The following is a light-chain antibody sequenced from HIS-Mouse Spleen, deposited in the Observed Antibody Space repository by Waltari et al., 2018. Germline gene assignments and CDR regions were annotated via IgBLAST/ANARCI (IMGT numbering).Light chain of an antibody. Sequence: QSALTQPASVSGSPGQSITISCTGTSSDVGRYNLVSWYQQQPGQAPKLMIYAGSKRPSGVSNRFSGSKSGNTASLTISGLQAEDEADYYCCSYAGSSTWVFGGGTKLTVL. CDR3: CSYAGSSTWV. CDR1: SSDVGRYNL. CDR2: AGS. J-gene: IGLJ3*02. V-gene: IGLV2-23*01.